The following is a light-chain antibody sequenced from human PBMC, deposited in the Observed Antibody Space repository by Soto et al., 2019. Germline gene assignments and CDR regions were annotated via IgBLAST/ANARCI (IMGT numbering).Light chain of an antibody. CDR3: QQYSLLQT. Sequence: MTQSPAAVSGSIGKRGTSTCRDSESIRYWLAWYQQKPGKAPKLLIYDASTLESGVPTRFSGRGSGSEFTLTIISLPPDDFATYYGQQYSLLQTFGQGTKVDIK. J-gene: IGKJ1*01. CDR1: ESIRYW. CDR2: DAS. V-gene: IGKV1-5*01.